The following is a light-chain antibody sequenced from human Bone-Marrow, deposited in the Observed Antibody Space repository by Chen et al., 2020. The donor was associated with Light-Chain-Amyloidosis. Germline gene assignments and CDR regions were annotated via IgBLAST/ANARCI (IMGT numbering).Light chain of an antibody. V-gene: IGLV6-57*01. CDR3: QSYQGSSQGM. Sequence: NFMLTQLHSVSESPGKTVIISCTRSSGSIATNYVQWDQQRPGSSPTTVIYEDDQRPSGVPDRFSGSIDRSSNTASLTISGLKTEDEADYYCQSYQGSSQGMFGGGTKLTVL. J-gene: IGLJ3*02. CDR1: SGSIATNY. CDR2: EDD.